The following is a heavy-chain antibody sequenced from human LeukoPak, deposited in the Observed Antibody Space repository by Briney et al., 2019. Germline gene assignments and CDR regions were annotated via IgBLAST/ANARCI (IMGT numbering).Heavy chain of an antibody. CDR1: GGSMRNYY. CDR3: ACLTTADAFDI. V-gene: IGHV4-59*01. D-gene: IGHD3-22*01. Sequence: PSETLSLTCNVSGGSMRNYYWSWIRQPPGKGLEWIGYISHSGSTKYNPSLKSRVTISVDTSKNQFSLKLSSVTAADTAVYYCACLTTADAFDIWGQGTMVTVSS. CDR2: ISHSGST. J-gene: IGHJ3*02.